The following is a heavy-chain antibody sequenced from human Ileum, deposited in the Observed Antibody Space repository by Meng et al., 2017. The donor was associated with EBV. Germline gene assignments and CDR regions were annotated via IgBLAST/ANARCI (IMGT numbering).Heavy chain of an antibody. CDR1: GGSLRGAY. D-gene: IGHD2-8*02. J-gene: IGHJ4*02. Sequence: QVQRQQWGAGLLKPSETLSLTCAVNGGSLRGAYWNWIRQPPGKGLEWIGEIIHGGSPSYNPSLKSRVTISIDTSKNQLSLMLSSVTAADTAVYYCARRPTGIDYWGQGTLVTVSS. CDR2: IIHGGSP. CDR3: ARRPTGIDY. V-gene: IGHV4-34*12.